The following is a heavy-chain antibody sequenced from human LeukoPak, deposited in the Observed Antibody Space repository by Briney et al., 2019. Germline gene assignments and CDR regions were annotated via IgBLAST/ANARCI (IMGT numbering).Heavy chain of an antibody. J-gene: IGHJ6*02. CDR2: IIPIFGTA. Sequence: SVTVSCKASGGTFSSYAISWVRQAPGQGLEWMGGIIPIFGTANYAQKFQGRVTMTRNTSISTAYMELSSLRSEDTAVYYCARVRRGSYYYYYGMDVWGQGTTVTVSS. CDR3: ARVRRGSYYYYYGMDV. D-gene: IGHD1-26*01. V-gene: IGHV1-69*05. CDR1: GGTFSSYA.